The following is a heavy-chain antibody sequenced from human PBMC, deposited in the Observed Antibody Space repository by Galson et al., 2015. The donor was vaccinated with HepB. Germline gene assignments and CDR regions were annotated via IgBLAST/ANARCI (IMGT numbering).Heavy chain of an antibody. J-gene: IGHJ4*02. V-gene: IGHV3-73*01. Sequence: SLRLSCAASGFTFSGSAMHWVRQASGKGLEWVGRIRSNANSYATAYAASVKGRFTISRDDSKNTAYLQMNSLKTEDTAVYYCTTRGVTFGGVIVRGLDYWGQGTLVTVSS. D-gene: IGHD3-16*02. CDR3: TTRGVTFGGVIVRGLDY. CDR2: IRSNANSYAT. CDR1: GFTFSGSA.